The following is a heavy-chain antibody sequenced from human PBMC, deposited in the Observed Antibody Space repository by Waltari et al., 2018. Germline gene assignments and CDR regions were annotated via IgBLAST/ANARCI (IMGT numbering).Heavy chain of an antibody. CDR2: ISSSGNSI. CDR1: GFTFRDYY. CDR3: ARDLYDYGDNPIDY. J-gene: IGHJ4*02. Sequence: QVQLVESGGDLVKPGQSLRLSCATSGFTFRDYYMSWIRQAPGKGLEWISYISSSGNSIFYADSVKGRFTISRDNAKKSLYLQMNSLRPEDTAVYYCARDLYDYGDNPIDYWGQGTLVTVSS. D-gene: IGHD4-17*01. V-gene: IGHV3-11*01.